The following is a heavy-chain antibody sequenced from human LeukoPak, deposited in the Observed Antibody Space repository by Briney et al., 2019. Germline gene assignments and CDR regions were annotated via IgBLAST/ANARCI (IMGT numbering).Heavy chain of an antibody. CDR2: ISSSSSYI. CDR1: GFTFSSYS. CDR3: ARVYCSGGSCYSFLSDY. D-gene: IGHD2-15*01. Sequence: GGSLRLSCAASGFTFSSYSMNWVRQAPGKGLEWVSSISSSSSYIYYADSVKGRSTISRDNAKNSLYLQMNSLRAEDTAVYYCARVYCSGGSCYSFLSDYWGQGTLVTVSS. J-gene: IGHJ4*02. V-gene: IGHV3-21*01.